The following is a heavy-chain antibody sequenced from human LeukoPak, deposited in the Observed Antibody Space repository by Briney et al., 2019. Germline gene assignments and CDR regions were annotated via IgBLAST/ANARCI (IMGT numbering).Heavy chain of an antibody. CDR3: ARGGGRLDY. D-gene: IGHD5-12*01. CDR1: GGSISSGGYS. V-gene: IGHV4-30-2*01. Sequence: SETLSLTCAVSGGSISSGGYSWSWIRQPPGKGLEWIGYIYHSGSTYYNPSLKSRVTISVDRSKNQFSLQLNSVTPEDTAIYYCARGGGRLDYWGQGTLVTVSS. J-gene: IGHJ4*02. CDR2: IYHSGST.